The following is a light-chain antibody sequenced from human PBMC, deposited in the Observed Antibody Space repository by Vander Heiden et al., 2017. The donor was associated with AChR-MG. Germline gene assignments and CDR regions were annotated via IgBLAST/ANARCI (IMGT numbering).Light chain of an antibody. CDR2: GAS. CDR3: QQYNNWST. J-gene: IGKJ1*01. V-gene: IGKV3-15*01. Sequence: VLTQSPLSLSVSPGESATISCKAGHSVTSSLAWYQQRPGQPPRLLIYGASTRATGVSDRFSGSGSGTDFTLTISSLQSEDSGIYFCQQYNNWSTFGQGTKVEIK. CDR1: HSVTSS.